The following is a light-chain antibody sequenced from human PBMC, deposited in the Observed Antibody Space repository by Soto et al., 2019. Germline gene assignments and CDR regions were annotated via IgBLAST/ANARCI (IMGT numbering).Light chain of an antibody. CDR1: QSVSSN. Sequence: MTQSPATLSVSPGERATLSCRASQSVSSNLAWYQQTPGQPPRILIYDASTRDTGIPARFSGSGSGTEFTLPIGRLQSEDFAVDYCQQYNNWPRTFGQGTKVDIK. CDR2: DAS. V-gene: IGKV3-15*01. J-gene: IGKJ1*01. CDR3: QQYNNWPRT.